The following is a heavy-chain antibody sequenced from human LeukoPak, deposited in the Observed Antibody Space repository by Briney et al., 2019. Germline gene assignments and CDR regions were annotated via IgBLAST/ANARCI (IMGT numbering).Heavy chain of an antibody. Sequence: SETLSLTCTVSGGSISSYYWSWIRQPPGKGLEWIGHIYYSGTTNYNPSLKSRVTISVDTSKNQFSLKLSSETAGDTAVYYCARVSWFPGTSYYYMDVWGKGTTVTVSS. D-gene: IGHD1-1*01. CDR1: GGSISSYY. V-gene: IGHV4-59*01. CDR2: IYYSGTT. J-gene: IGHJ6*03. CDR3: ARVSWFPGTSYYYMDV.